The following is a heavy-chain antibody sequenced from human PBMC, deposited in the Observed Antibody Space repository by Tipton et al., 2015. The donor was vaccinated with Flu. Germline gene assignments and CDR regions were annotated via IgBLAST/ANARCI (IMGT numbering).Heavy chain of an antibody. CDR2: ISSSGAHT. J-gene: IGHJ4*02. V-gene: IGHV3-23*01. CDR3: AKDKGSWLPIDH. Sequence: SLRLSCAASGFTFSSYAMSWVRQAPGKGLEWVSTISSSGAHTYYADSVKGRFTISRDNSNDTLFLQMNSLRAEDTAVYYCAKDKGSWLPIDHWGQGTLVTVSS. CDR1: GFTFSSYA. D-gene: IGHD5-12*01.